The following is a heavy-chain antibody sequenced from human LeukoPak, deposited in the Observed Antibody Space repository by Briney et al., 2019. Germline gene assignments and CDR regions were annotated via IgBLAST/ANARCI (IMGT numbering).Heavy chain of an antibody. CDR3: ARETDIAVAANYFDY. V-gene: IGHV1-46*01. D-gene: IGHD6-19*01. J-gene: IGHJ4*02. CDR1: GYTFTGYY. CDR2: INPTNGGT. Sequence: GASVKVSCKASGYTFTGYYIHWVRQAPGQGPEWMGIINPTNGGTTYAPKFQGRVTMTKDTSTSTVYMVLSRLGSADTALYYCARETDIAVAANYFDYWGQGTLATVSS.